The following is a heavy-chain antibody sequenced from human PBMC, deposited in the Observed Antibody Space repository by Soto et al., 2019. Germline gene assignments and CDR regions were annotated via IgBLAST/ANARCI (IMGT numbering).Heavy chain of an antibody. D-gene: IGHD2-15*01. V-gene: IGHV3-15*07. Sequence: GGSLRLSCAVSGVSFSDAWLTWVRQAPGKGLEWVGRIKNKGAGGTTDYAAPVKGRFTISRDDSKNTLYLQMNSLEIEDTAVYYCRAYCSGGGCFFDNWGQGTLVTVSS. CDR1: GVSFSDAW. J-gene: IGHJ4*02. CDR3: RAYCSGGGCFFDN. CDR2: IKNKGAGGTT.